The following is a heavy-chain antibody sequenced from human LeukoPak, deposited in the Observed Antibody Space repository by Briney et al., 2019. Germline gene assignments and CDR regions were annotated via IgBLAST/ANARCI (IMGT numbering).Heavy chain of an antibody. V-gene: IGHV3-23*01. Sequence: GGSLRLSCAASAFTFSYYWMNWVRQAPGKGLEWVSAISGSGMTTYYADSVKGRFTISRDNSKNTVDLHLNSLRAEDTAVFYCAKVDITGTIPRAFDIWGQGTMVTVSS. CDR3: AKVDITGTIPRAFDI. D-gene: IGHD1/OR15-1a*01. CDR1: AFTFSYYW. J-gene: IGHJ3*02. CDR2: ISGSGMTT.